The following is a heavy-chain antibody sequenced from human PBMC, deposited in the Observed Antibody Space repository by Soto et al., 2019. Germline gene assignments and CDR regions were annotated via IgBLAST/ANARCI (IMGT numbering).Heavy chain of an antibody. J-gene: IGHJ6*02. V-gene: IGHV4-39*01. CDR3: ARLHGYCISSSCHGHYAMDV. Sequence: SETLSLTCTVSSGSINGYYWSWIRQPPGKGLEWIGSIYYSGSTYYNPSLKSRVTISVDTSKNQFSLKLSSVTAADTAVYYCARLHGYCISSSCHGHYAMDVWGQGTTVTVSS. D-gene: IGHD2-2*01. CDR2: IYYSGST. CDR1: SGSINGYY.